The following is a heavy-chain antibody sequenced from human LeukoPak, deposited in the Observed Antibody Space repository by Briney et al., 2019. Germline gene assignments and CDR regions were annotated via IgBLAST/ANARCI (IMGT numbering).Heavy chain of an antibody. J-gene: IGHJ6*02. CDR3: ARDQYSGSSHYYYGMDV. Sequence: GGSLRLSCAASGFTFSSYAMHWVRQAPGKGLEWVAVISYDGSNKYYADSVKGRFTISRDNSKNTLYLQMNSLRAEDTAVYYCARDQYSGSSHYYYGMDVWGQGTTVTVSS. CDR2: ISYDGSNK. CDR1: GFTFSSYA. D-gene: IGHD1-26*01. V-gene: IGHV3-30-3*01.